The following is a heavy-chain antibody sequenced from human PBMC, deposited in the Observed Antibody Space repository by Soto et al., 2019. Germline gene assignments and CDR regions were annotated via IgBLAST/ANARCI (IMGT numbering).Heavy chain of an antibody. CDR1: GGSFSGYY. D-gene: IGHD3-10*01. Sequence: PSETLSLTCAVYGGSFSGYYWSWIRQPPGKGLEWIGEINHSGSTNYNPSLKSRVTISVDTSKNQFSLKLSSVTAEDTAIYYCVRGSSFVSGIYYNVGFFAPWGHGTLVTVSS. J-gene: IGHJ5*02. V-gene: IGHV4-34*01. CDR2: INHSGST. CDR3: VRGSSFVSGIYYNVGFFAP.